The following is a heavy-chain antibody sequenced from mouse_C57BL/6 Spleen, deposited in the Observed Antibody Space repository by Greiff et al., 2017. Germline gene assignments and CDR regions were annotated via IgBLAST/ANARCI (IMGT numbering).Heavy chain of an antibody. Sequence: EVKLVESEGGLVQPGSSMKLSCTASGFTFSDYYMAWVRQVPEKGLEWVANINYDGSSTYYLDSLKSRFIISRDNAKNILYLQMSSLKSEDTATYYCARAGTVVAFDDWGQGTTLTVSA. CDR1: GFTFSDYY. V-gene: IGHV5-16*01. J-gene: IGHJ2*01. D-gene: IGHD1-1*01. CDR3: ARAGTVVAFDD. CDR2: INYDGSST.